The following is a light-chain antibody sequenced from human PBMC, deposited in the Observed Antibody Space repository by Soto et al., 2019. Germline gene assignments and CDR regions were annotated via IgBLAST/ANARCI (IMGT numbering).Light chain of an antibody. CDR3: AAWDDSLTGWV. V-gene: IGLV1-44*01. CDR2: SNN. CDR1: SSNIGSNT. Sequence: QAVVTQPPSASGTPGQRVTISCSGGSSNIGSNTIDWYQQLPGTAPRLLIYSNNQRPSGVPDRFSGSKSGTSASLAVSGLQSDDEADYYCAAWDDSLTGWVFGGGTQLTVL. J-gene: IGLJ3*02.